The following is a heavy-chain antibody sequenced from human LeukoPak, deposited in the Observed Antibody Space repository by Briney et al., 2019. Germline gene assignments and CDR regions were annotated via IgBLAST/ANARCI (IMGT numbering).Heavy chain of an antibody. CDR3: ARDLGEHDYGDYPPFGLDY. Sequence: ASVKVSCKASGGTFSSYAISWVRQAPGQGLEWMGRTIPIFGTANYAQKFQGRVTITTDESTSTAYMELSSLRSEDTAVYYCARDLGEHDYGDYPPFGLDYWGQGTLVTVSS. J-gene: IGHJ4*02. CDR1: GGTFSSYA. CDR2: TIPIFGTA. D-gene: IGHD4-17*01. V-gene: IGHV1-69*05.